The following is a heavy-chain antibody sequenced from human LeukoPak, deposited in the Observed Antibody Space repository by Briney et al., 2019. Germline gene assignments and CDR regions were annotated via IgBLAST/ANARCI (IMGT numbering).Heavy chain of an antibody. CDR2: INHSGSK. V-gene: IGHV4-34*01. Sequence: SETLSLTCAVYGGSFSGYYWSWIRQPPGKGLEWIGEINHSGSKNCHPSLKSRVTISVDTSKNQFSQKLSSVTAADTSDNNGVRVCGRLDTAMVRDYYYGMDVWGQGTTVTVSS. D-gene: IGHD5-18*01. CDR3: VRVCGRLDTAMVRDYYYGMDV. CDR1: GGSFSGYY. J-gene: IGHJ6*02.